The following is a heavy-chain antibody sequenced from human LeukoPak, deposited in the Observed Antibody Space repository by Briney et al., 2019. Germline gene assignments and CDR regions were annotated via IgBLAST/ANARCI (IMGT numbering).Heavy chain of an antibody. CDR2: IYYSGST. D-gene: IGHD3-3*01. V-gene: IGHV4-39*01. Sequence: PSETLSLTCTVSGGSISSYYWGWVRQPPGKGLEGIGSIYYSGSTYHNPSLKSRVTISVDTSKNQFSLNLSSVTAADTALYYCARSTKVLRFLQWLSSFDYWGQGTLVTVSS. CDR3: ARSTKVLRFLQWLSSFDY. J-gene: IGHJ4*02. CDR1: GGSISSYY.